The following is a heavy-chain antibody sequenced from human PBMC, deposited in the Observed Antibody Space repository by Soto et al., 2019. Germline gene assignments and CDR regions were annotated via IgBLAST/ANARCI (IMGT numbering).Heavy chain of an antibody. CDR2: ISSSSSYI. J-gene: IGHJ4*02. Sequence: GGSLRLSCAASGFTFSSYSMNWVRQAPGKGLEWVSSISSSSSYIYYADSVKGRFTISRDNAKNSLYLQMNSLRAEDTAVYYCAKGIGYCSGGSCLLDYWGQGTMVTVYS. CDR1: GFTFSSYS. V-gene: IGHV3-21*01. CDR3: AKGIGYCSGGSCLLDY. D-gene: IGHD2-15*01.